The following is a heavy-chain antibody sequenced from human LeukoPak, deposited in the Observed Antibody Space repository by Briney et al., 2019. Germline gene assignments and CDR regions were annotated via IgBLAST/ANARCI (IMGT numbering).Heavy chain of an antibody. CDR2: VIPIFGPP. D-gene: IGHD4-23*01. V-gene: IGHV1-69*01. CDR3: ARAAGGNSGPLDY. J-gene: IGHJ4*02. Sequence: SVKVSCKASGGTFSNYAITWVRQAPGQGLEWMEGVIPIFGPPNYAQKFQGRVTLTSDESTSTAYMELSSLRSEDTAVHYCARAAGGNSGPLDYWGQGTLVIVSS. CDR1: GGTFSNYA.